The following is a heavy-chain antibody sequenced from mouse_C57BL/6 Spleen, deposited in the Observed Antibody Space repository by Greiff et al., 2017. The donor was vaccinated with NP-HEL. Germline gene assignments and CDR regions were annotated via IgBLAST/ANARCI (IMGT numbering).Heavy chain of an antibody. CDR2: IRNKANGYTT. CDR3: ARSYRDYFDV. V-gene: IGHV7-3*01. J-gene: IGHJ1*03. Sequence: EVKLVESGGGLVQPGGSLSLSCAASGFTFTDYYMSWVRQPPGKALEWLGFIRNKANGYTTEYSASVKGRFTISRDNSHSILYLQMNALRAEDSATYYCARSYRDYFDVWGTGTTVTVSS. CDR1: GFTFTDYY. D-gene: IGHD3-1*01.